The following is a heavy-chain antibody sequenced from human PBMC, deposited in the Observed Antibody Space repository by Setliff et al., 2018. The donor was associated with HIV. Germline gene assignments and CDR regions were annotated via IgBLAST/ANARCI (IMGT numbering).Heavy chain of an antibody. V-gene: IGHV3-48*04. Sequence: GSLRLSCAASGFTFSSYSMNWVRQAPGKGLEWVSYISSVSGSTIYYADSVKGRFTISRDYAKNSLYLQMNSLRAEDTAVYFCARDRVPLDAGDAFDIWGQGTMVTVSS. D-gene: IGHD3-10*01. CDR1: GFTFSSYS. CDR2: ISSVSGSTI. J-gene: IGHJ3*02. CDR3: ARDRVPLDAGDAFDI.